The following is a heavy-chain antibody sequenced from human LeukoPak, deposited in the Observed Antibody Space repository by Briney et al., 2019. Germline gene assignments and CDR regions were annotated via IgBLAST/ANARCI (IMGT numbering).Heavy chain of an antibody. CDR2: ISAYNGNT. CDR1: GYTFTSYG. J-gene: IGHJ4*02. D-gene: IGHD3-10*01. Sequence: ASVKVSCKASGYTFTSYGISWVRQAPGQGLEWMGWISAYNGNTNYAQKLQGRVTMTTDTSTSTAYMELRSLRPDDTAVYYCARDLVDRITMVRGIQYFDYWGQGTLVTVSS. V-gene: IGHV1-18*01. CDR3: ARDLVDRITMVRGIQYFDY.